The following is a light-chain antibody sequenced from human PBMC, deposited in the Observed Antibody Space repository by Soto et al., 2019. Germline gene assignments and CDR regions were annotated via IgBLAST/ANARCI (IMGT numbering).Light chain of an antibody. CDR3: QSYDSTLGVV. J-gene: IGLJ2*01. Sequence: QSVLTQPPSVSGARGQRVTISCTGSSSNIGAGYDVYWYQHLPGTAPKLLIYNNSNRPSGVPDRFSGSKSGTSASLAITGLQAEDEADYYCQSYDSTLGVVFGGGTKLTVL. CDR1: SSNIGAGYD. CDR2: NNS. V-gene: IGLV1-40*01.